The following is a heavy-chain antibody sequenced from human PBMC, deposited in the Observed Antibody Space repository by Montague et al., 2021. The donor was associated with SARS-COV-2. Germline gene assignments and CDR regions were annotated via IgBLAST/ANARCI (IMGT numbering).Heavy chain of an antibody. V-gene: IGHV3-9*01. J-gene: IGHJ4*02. Sequence: SLRLSCAASGFTFDDYAMHWVRQAPGKGLEWVSGISWNSGSIGYADSVKGRFTISRDNAKNSLYLQMNSLRAEDTAVYYCASPLEMATIGYWGQGTLVTVSS. CDR2: ISWNSGSI. D-gene: IGHD5-24*01. CDR1: GFTFDDYA. CDR3: ASPLEMATIGY.